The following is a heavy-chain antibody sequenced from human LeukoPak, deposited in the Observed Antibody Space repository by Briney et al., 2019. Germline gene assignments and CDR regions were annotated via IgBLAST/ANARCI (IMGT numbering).Heavy chain of an antibody. CDR3: TRTDYGDYGWFDP. D-gene: IGHD4-17*01. CDR2: IRSKAYGGTT. V-gene: IGHV3-49*03. CDR1: GFTFGDYA. Sequence: GGSLRLSCTAPGFTFGDYAMSWFRQAPGKGLEWVGFIRSKAYGGTTEYAASVKGRFTISRDDPKSIAYLQMNSLKTEDTAVYYCTRTDYGDYGWFDPWGQGTLVTVSS. J-gene: IGHJ5*02.